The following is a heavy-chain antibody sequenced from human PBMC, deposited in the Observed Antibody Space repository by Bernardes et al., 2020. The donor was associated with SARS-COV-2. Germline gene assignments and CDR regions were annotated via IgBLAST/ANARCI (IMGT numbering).Heavy chain of an antibody. CDR1: GYTFTSYG. D-gene: IGHD3-10*01. CDR2: ISSQNGKT. CDR3: ARAHYLYGSWGSYSPYYFDD. J-gene: IGHJ4*02. V-gene: IGHV1-18*01. Sequence: ASVKVSCKASGYTFTSYGFSWVRQAPGQGLEWMGWISSQNGKTDYAQKVQDRVTMTTDASTRTTSLEIRSLKSDDTAVYYFARAHYLYGSWGSYSPYYFDDWGQGTLVSVSS.